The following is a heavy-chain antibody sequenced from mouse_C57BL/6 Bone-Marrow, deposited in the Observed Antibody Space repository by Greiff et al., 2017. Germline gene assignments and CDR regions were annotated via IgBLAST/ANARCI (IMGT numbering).Heavy chain of an antibody. CDR1: GFTFSDYY. J-gene: IGHJ3*01. Sequence: EVHLVESGGGLVQPGGSLKLSCAASGFTFSDYYMYWVRQTPEKRLEWVAYISNGGGSTYYPDTVKGRFTISRDNAKNTLYLQMSRLKSEDTAMYYCARPSYYSNYRAFAYWGQGTLVTVSA. CDR2: ISNGGGST. D-gene: IGHD2-5*01. V-gene: IGHV5-12*01. CDR3: ARPSYYSNYRAFAY.